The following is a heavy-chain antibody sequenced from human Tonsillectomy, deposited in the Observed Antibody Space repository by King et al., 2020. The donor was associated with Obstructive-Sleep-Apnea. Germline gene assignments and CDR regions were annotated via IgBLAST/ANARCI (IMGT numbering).Heavy chain of an antibody. CDR3: ARDKYGGNSPSLVFDY. CDR2: FYYSGSSYSS. D-gene: IGHD4-23*01. Sequence: QLQESGPGLVKPSETLSLNCTVSGDSFSRSPYYWGWIRQPPGKGLEWIGSFYYSGSSYSSYYNPSLKSRVTISIDTSKNQFSLKVYSVTAADTAIYYCARDKYGGNSPSLVFDYWGQGTLVTASS. CDR1: GDSFSRSPYY. V-gene: IGHV4-39*07. J-gene: IGHJ4*02.